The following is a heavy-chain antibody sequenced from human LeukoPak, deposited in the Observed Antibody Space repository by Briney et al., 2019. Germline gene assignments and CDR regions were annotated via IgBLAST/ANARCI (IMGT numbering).Heavy chain of an antibody. CDR2: IYYTGTT. CDR1: GGSISTYY. V-gene: IGHV4-59*08. D-gene: IGHD3-10*01. Sequence: SETLSLTCSVSGGSISTYYWSWIRQLPGKGLEWIGYIYYTGTTNYNPALRSRVTISVDTSRNHFSLKLRSVTAADTAVYYCARQPLLGSYWFFDLWGRGTLVTVSS. CDR3: ARQPLLGSYWFFDL. J-gene: IGHJ2*01.